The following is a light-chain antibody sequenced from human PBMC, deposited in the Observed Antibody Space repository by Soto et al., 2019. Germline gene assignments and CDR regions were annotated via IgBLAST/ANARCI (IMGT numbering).Light chain of an antibody. J-gene: IGKJ1*01. V-gene: IGKV1-12*01. CDR2: AAS. CDR3: QQAYGAPPT. Sequence: DIQMTQSPSSLSAVVGDRVTITCRASRGIGDRLAWFQQKPGKAPQFLIQAASNLQSGVPSRFSGSGSGTEFILSINSLQPEDIATYYCQQAYGAPPTFGQGTKVDIK. CDR1: RGIGDR.